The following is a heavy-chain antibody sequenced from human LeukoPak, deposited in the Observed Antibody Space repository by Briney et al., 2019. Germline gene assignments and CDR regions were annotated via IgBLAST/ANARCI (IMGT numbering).Heavy chain of an antibody. CDR1: GGSISSGGYY. CDR3: ARVGSSSSWYAPYYYYYMDV. D-gene: IGHD6-13*01. CDR2: IYYSGST. V-gene: IGHV4-31*03. J-gene: IGHJ6*03. Sequence: KPSETLSLTCTVSGGSISSGGYYWSWIRQHPGKGLEWIGYIYYSGSTYYNPSLKSRVTISVDTSKNQFSLKLSSVTAADTAVYYCARVGSSSSWYAPYYYYYMDVWGKGTTVTVSS.